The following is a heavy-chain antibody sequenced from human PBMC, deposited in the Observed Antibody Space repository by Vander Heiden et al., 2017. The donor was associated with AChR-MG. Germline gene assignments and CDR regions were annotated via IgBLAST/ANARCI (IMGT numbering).Heavy chain of an antibody. D-gene: IGHD3-22*01. CDR1: GYSFTSYW. Sequence: EVQPVQSGAAAKTPGESLKILCKGSGYSFTSYWIGWVRQMPGKGLEWMGIIYPGDSDTRYSPSFQGQVTISADKSISTAYLQWSSLKASDTAMYYCASTGDHYYDSSGYYFPVAFDIWCQGTMVTVSS. J-gene: IGHJ3*02. V-gene: IGHV5-51*01. CDR2: IYPGDSDT. CDR3: ASTGDHYYDSSGYYFPVAFDI.